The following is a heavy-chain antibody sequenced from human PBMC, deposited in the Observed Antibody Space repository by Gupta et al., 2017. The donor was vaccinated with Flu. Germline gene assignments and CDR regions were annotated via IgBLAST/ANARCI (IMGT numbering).Heavy chain of an antibody. Sequence: QEPLVESGGGVVQPGRFLRLSCAASGFTFSSYAMYWVRQAPGKGLEWVAVKSYDGGSIKYADSVKGRFTISRDNSKNTLYLQMNSLRADDTAVYYCAGYGDFASGGQGARVTVSS. J-gene: IGHJ4*02. CDR1: GFTFSSYA. D-gene: IGHD4-17*01. CDR2: KSYDGGSI. V-gene: IGHV3-30-3*01. CDR3: AGYGDFAS.